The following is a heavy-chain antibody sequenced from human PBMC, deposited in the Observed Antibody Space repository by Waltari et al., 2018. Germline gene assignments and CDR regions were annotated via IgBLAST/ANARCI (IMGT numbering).Heavy chain of an antibody. V-gene: IGHV6-1*01. J-gene: IGHJ3*02. CDR1: GDSLFTTSVA. CDR3: ARGKFTAFDI. CDR2: TYYRSQWRN. Sequence: QVQLQQSGQGLVKPSQTLSLTCAVSGDSLFTTSVAWNWIRQSPSRGLEWLGMTYYRSQWRNDYARSVKGRITVNPDTSKNHFSLQLDSVTPDDTAVYYCARGKFTAFDIWGQGTMVTVSS.